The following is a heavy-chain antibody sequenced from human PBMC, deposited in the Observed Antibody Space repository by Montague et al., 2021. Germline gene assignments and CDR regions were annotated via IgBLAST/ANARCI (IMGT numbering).Heavy chain of an antibody. V-gene: IGHV4-4*07. D-gene: IGHD3-10*01. CDR3: ARDSPVVEPWVGEHKGAFDI. CDR1: GDSISSYEYY. J-gene: IGHJ3*02. Sequence: SETLSLTCSVSGDSISSYEYYWTWIRQPAGRGLECIGRVYKRGDTNTNPSLRSRLTLPVDTSKNHFSLTLTSVTAADTAVYFCARDSPVVEPWVGEHKGAFDIWGQGTMVTVSS. CDR2: VYKRGDT.